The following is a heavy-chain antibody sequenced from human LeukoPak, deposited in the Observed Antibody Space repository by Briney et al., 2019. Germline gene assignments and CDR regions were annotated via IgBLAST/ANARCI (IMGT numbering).Heavy chain of an antibody. CDR2: IYYSGST. J-gene: IGHJ4*02. V-gene: IGHV4-59*08. CDR3: ASASYYYDSSGYHN. CDR1: GGSISSYY. D-gene: IGHD3-22*01. Sequence: SETLSLTCTVSGGSISSYYWSWIRQPPGKGLEWIGYIYYSGSTNYNPSLKSRVTISVDTSKNQFSLRLSSVTAADTAVYYCASASYYYDSSGYHNWGQGTLVTVSS.